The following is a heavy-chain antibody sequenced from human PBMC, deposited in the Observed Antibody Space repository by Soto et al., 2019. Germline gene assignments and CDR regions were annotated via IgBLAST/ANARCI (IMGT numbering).Heavy chain of an antibody. CDR1: GFTFSSYA. CDR3: ARGSGYSGYDGDGYYYYGMDV. V-gene: IGHV3-30-3*01. D-gene: IGHD5-12*01. J-gene: IGHJ6*02. Sequence: GGSLRLSCAASGFTFSSYAMHWVRQAPGKGLEWVAVISYDGSNKYYADSVKGRFTISRDNSKNTLYLQMNSLRAEDTAVYYCARGSGYSGYDGDGYYYYGMDVWGQGTTVTVSS. CDR2: ISYDGSNK.